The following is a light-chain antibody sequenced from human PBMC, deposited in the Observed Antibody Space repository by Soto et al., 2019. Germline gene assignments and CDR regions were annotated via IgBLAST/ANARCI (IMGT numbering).Light chain of an antibody. J-gene: IGKJ5*01. V-gene: IGKV1-39*01. CDR3: QQSYSTPIT. Sequence: DIKMTHSPSSLSASVGDRVTIPSRASQSISSYLNWYQQKPGKAPKLLIYAASSLQSVVPSRFSGSGSGTDFTLTISSMQPEDFATYYCQQSYSTPITFGQGTRLEIK. CDR1: QSISSY. CDR2: AAS.